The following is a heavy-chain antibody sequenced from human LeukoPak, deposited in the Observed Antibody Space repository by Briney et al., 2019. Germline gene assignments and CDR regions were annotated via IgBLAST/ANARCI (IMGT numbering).Heavy chain of an antibody. CDR2: IDGLGYST. D-gene: IGHD6-19*01. CDR1: GFTFRSYT. Sequence: GGSLRLSCAASGFTFRSYTMSWVRQAPGGGLEWVSAIDGLGYSTYYVDSVNGRFTISRDNSQNTLYLEMNSLTAEDTAVYYCAKELRSHTGWPFDYWGQGALVTVSS. CDR3: AKELRSHTGWPFDY. V-gene: IGHV3-23*01. J-gene: IGHJ4*02.